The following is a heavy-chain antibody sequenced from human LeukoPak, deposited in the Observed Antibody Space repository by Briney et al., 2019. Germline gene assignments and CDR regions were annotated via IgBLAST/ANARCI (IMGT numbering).Heavy chain of an antibody. V-gene: IGHV3-30*02. CDR3: AKDFPSRDNFWSGYYTDFDY. D-gene: IGHD3-3*01. Sequence: GGSLRLSCAASGFSFSNYGMHWVRQPPGKGLEWVAFIRYDGSNKHYADSVKGRFSISRDNSKTTLYLQMNSLRPEDTAMYYCAKDFPSRDNFWSGYYTDFDYWGQGTLVTVSS. CDR1: GFSFSNYG. J-gene: IGHJ4*02. CDR2: IRYDGSNK.